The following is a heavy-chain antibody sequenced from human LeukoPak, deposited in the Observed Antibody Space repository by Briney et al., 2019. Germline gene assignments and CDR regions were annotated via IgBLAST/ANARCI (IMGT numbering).Heavy chain of an antibody. CDR2: VYASGST. J-gene: IGHJ5*02. V-gene: IGHV4-4*07. D-gene: IGHD5-12*01. CDR1: GGSINSDY. Sequence: SETLSLTCTVSGGSINSDYWSWIRQPAGKGLEWIRRVYASGSTRYNPSLKSRVTMSVDTSKNQFSLKLSSVTAADTAVYFCARGMAAAYDYNWFDPWGQGTLVTVSS. CDR3: ARGMAAAYDYNWFDP.